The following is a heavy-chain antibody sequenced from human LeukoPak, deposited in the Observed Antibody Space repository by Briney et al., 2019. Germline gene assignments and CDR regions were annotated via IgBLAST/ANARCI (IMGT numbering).Heavy chain of an antibody. CDR2: IYYSGST. J-gene: IGHJ4*02. CDR3: ASGYSYGYDLVDY. Sequence: SETLSLTCTVAGGSISSSSYYWGWIRQPPGKGLEWIGSIYYSGSTYYNPSLKSRVTISVDTSKNQFSLKLSSVTAADTAVYYCASGYSYGYDLVDYWGQGTLVTVSS. D-gene: IGHD5-18*01. V-gene: IGHV4-39*07. CDR1: GGSISSSSYY.